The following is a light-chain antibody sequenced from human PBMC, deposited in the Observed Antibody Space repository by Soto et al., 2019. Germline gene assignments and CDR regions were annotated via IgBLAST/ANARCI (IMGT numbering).Light chain of an antibody. J-gene: IGLJ2*01. CDR3: HSYDSSLSGCV. Sequence: QSVLTQPPSVSGAPGQRVTISCNGNSSNIGAGYDVHWYQQLPGTAPQLLIFGNNNRPSGVPDRFSGSKSGTSASLAITGLQAEDEADYYCHSYDSSLSGCVFGGGTKLTVL. CDR1: SSNIGAGYD. CDR2: GNN. V-gene: IGLV1-40*01.